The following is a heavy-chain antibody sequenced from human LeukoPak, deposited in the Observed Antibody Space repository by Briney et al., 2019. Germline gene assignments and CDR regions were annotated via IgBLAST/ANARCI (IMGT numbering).Heavy chain of an antibody. D-gene: IGHD3-9*01. J-gene: IGHJ4*02. CDR1: GGSISSGGYY. Sequence: ASETLSLTCTVSGGSISSGGYYWSWIRQHPGKGLEWIGDIYYSGSTYYNPSLKSRVTISVDTSKNQFSLKLSSVTAADTAVYYCAIPGRYFDWTIDYWGQGTLVTVSS. CDR3: AIPGRYFDWTIDY. CDR2: IYYSGST. V-gene: IGHV4-31*03.